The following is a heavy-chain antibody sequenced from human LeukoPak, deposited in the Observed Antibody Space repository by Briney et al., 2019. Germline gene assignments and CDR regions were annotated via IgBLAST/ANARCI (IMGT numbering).Heavy chain of an antibody. V-gene: IGHV4-4*07. Sequence: PSETLSLTCTVSGGAINSYYWNWIRQPAGKGLEWIGDIQPSGSTKSNPSLKSRVTMSIDTSKNQFSLNLYSVTAPDTAVYYCAPHYKAVSAFDSWGQGTLVTVSS. D-gene: IGHD6-19*01. CDR1: GGAINSYY. J-gene: IGHJ4*02. CDR2: IQPSGST. CDR3: APHYKAVSAFDS.